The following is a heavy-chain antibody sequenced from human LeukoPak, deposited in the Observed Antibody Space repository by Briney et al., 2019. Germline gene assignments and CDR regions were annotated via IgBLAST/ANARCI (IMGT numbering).Heavy chain of an antibody. CDR3: ARRRDYGDYVSIDY. Sequence: SGTLSLTCAVSGGSISSGNWRSWVRQPPGKGLEWIGEIYHSGSTNYNPSLKSRVTISVDKSKNQFSLKLSSVTAADTAVYYCARRRDYGDYVSIDYWGQGTLVTVSS. J-gene: IGHJ4*02. CDR2: IYHSGST. CDR1: GGSISSGNW. D-gene: IGHD4-17*01. V-gene: IGHV4-4*02.